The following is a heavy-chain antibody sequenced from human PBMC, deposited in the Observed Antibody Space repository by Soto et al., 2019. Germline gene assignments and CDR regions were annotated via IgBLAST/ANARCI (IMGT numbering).Heavy chain of an antibody. V-gene: IGHV3-23*01. J-gene: IGHJ4*02. CDR2: ISGGGGGT. Sequence: GGSLRLSCVVSGLTFRSYAMSWVRQAPGKGLEWVSGISGGGGGTYYADSVKGRFTISRDPSTTTLFLDMYSLGAEDTAIYYCAKGRKPDHDDGLCAFNSWGQGVLVTVSS. D-gene: IGHD3-3*01. CDR1: GLTFRSYA. CDR3: AKGRKPDHDDGLCAFNS.